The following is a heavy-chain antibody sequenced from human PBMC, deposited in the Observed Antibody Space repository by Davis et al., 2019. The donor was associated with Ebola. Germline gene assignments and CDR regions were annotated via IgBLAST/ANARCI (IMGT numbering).Heavy chain of an antibody. CDR1: GGSISSGSYY. CDR3: ARDYWATEGAFDV. Sequence: GSLRLSCTVSGGSISSGSYYWTWIRQPPGKGLEWIGNVYYSGTTTYNPSLKSPVTISVDTSENQFSLNLISVTAADTAVYYCARDYWATEGAFDVWGQGTLVTVAS. D-gene: IGHD2-8*02. J-gene: IGHJ3*01. V-gene: IGHV4-61*01. CDR2: VYYSGTT.